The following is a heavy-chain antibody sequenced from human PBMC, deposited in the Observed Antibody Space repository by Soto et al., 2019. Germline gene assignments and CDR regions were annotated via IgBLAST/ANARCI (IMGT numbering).Heavy chain of an antibody. D-gene: IGHD3-10*01. CDR2: IYHSVST. J-gene: IGHJ4*02. CDR3: ARVTQYYYGSGSYHELDY. CDR1: GYSINSDDY. Sequence: PSETLSLTCTVSGYSINSDDYWGWIRQPPGKGLEWIASIYHSVSTFYNPSLRSRVTISVDTSKNQFSLKLSSVTAADTAVYYCARVTQYYYGSGSYHELDYWGQGTLVTVSS. V-gene: IGHV4-38-2*02.